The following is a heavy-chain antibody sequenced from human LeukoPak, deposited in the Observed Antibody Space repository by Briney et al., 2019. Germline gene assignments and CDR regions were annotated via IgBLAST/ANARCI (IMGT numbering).Heavy chain of an antibody. Sequence: PSETLSLTCTVSGGSVSSDNSYWSWIRQPPGMGLEWIGYIFHSGRTDYNPSLESRVTISLDTSRNQFSLKLTSVTAADTAVYYCAKEWDYSNQPSYGFDVWGLGTTVTVSS. CDR1: GGSVSSDNSY. J-gene: IGHJ6*02. CDR3: AKEWDYSNQPSYGFDV. CDR2: IFHSGRT. V-gene: IGHV4-61*01. D-gene: IGHD4-11*01.